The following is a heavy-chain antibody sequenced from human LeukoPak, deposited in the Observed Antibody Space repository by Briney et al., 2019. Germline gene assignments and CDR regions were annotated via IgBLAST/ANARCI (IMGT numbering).Heavy chain of an antibody. CDR3: ARELHYYGSGRYDNWFDP. V-gene: IGHV4-31*03. J-gene: IGHJ5*02. CDR2: IYYSGST. Sequence: SETLSLTCTVSGGSISSGGYYWSWIRQHPGKGLEWIGYIYYSGSTYYNPSLKSRVTISVDTSKNQFSLKLSSVTAADTAVYYCARELHYYGSGRYDNWFDPWGQGTLVTVFS. CDR1: GGSISSGGYY. D-gene: IGHD3-10*01.